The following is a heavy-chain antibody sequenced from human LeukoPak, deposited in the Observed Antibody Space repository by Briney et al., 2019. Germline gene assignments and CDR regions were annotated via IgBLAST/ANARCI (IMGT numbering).Heavy chain of an antibody. D-gene: IGHD6-19*01. V-gene: IGHV3-23*01. J-gene: IGHJ4*02. CDR1: GFTFSGYA. CDR3: AKTTTGYSSGRFPGWPVDY. Sequence: GSLRLSCAASGFTFSGYAVYWVRQAPGKGLEWVSGIFGSGGSTHYADSVKGRFTISRDNSKNTVYLQMNSLRAEDTAVYYCAKTTTGYSSGRFPGWPVDYWGQGTLVTVSS. CDR2: IFGSGGST.